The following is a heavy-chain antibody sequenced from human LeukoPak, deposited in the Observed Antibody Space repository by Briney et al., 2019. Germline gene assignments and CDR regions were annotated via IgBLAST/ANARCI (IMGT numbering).Heavy chain of an antibody. CDR2: IIPIFGTA. CDR1: GGTFSSYA. D-gene: IGHD6-13*01. CDR3: AIPPHPHSSSWHRKPHTHYFDY. V-gene: IGHV1-69*05. J-gene: IGHJ4*02. Sequence: SVKVSCKASGGTFSSYAIDWVRQAPGQGLEWMGRIIPIFGTANYAQKFQGRVTITTDESTSTAYMELSSLRSEDTAVYYCAIPPHPHSSSWHRKPHTHYFDYWGQGTLVTVSS.